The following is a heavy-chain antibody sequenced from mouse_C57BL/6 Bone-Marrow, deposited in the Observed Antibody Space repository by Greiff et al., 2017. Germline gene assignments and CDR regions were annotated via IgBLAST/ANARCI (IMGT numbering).Heavy chain of an antibody. D-gene: IGHD2-3*01. Sequence: EVKLVESGGGLVQPGGSLKLSCAASGFTFSDYYMYWVRQTPEQRLEWVAYISNGGGSTYYPATVKGRFTLSRDNAKNTRYLQMSRLESEDTAMYYCARPRYYYRDYAMDYWGQGTSVTVSA. CDR1: GFTFSDYY. CDR3: ARPRYYYRDYAMDY. V-gene: IGHV5-12*01. J-gene: IGHJ4*01. CDR2: ISNGGGST.